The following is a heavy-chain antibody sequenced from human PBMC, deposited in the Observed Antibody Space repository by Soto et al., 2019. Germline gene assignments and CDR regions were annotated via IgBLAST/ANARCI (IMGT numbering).Heavy chain of an antibody. D-gene: IGHD6-19*01. V-gene: IGHV4-39*01. Sequence: PSETLSLTCTVSGGSISSSSYYWGWIRQPPGKGLEWIGSIYYSGSTYYNPSLKSRVTISVDTSKNQFSLKLSSVTAADTAVYYCAKYSSGWAPFDYWGQGTLVPVSS. CDR1: GGSISSSSYY. CDR3: AKYSSGWAPFDY. J-gene: IGHJ4*02. CDR2: IYYSGST.